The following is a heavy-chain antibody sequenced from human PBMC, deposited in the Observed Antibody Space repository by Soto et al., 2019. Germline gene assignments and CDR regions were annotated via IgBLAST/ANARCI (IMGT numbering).Heavy chain of an antibody. CDR1: GYTFINYW. D-gene: IGHD3-22*01. V-gene: IGHV5-51*01. Sequence: PGESLKISCSGSGYTFINYWVGWVRQMPGKGLEWMGLIYPGDSDTRYSPSFQGQVTISGDESISTTYLQWSSLKASDTAIYYCARTVHYETTGYYSFDVWGQGTMVTVSS. J-gene: IGHJ3*01. CDR3: ARTVHYETTGYYSFDV. CDR2: IYPGDSDT.